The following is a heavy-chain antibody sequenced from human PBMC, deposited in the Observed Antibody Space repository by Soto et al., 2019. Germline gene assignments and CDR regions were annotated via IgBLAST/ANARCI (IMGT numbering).Heavy chain of an antibody. J-gene: IGHJ6*02. CDR3: AREGLLATAGYYGMDV. Sequence: GGSLRLSCAASGFTFSSYSMNWVRQAPGKGLEWVSSISSSSSYIYYADSVKGRFTISRDNAKNSLYLQMNSLRAEDTAAYYCAREGLLATAGYYGMDVWVQGTTVTVSS. V-gene: IGHV3-21*01. CDR1: GFTFSSYS. CDR2: ISSSSSYI.